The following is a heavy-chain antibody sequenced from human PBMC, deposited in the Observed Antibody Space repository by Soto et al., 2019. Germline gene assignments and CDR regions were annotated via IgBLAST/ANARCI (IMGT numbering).Heavy chain of an antibody. CDR1: GFTFSSYA. CDR3: AKDFYGSGSYSSDYYYGMDV. Sequence: PGGSLRLSCAASGFTFSSYAMSWVRQAPGKGLEWVSAISGSGGSTYYADSVKGRFTISRDNSKNTLYLQMNSLRAEDTAVYYCAKDFYGSGSYSSDYYYGMDVWAQGTTVTVSS. J-gene: IGHJ6*02. V-gene: IGHV3-23*01. CDR2: ISGSGGST. D-gene: IGHD3-10*01.